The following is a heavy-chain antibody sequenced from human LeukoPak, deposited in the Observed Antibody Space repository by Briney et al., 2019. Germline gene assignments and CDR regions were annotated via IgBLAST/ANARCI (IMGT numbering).Heavy chain of an antibody. CDR2: IYYSGST. Sequence: SETLSLTCAVYGGSFSGYYWSWIRQHPGKGLEWIGYIYYSGSTYYNPSLKSRVTISVDTSKNQFSLKLSSVTAADTAVYYCARGPWYFDLWGRGTLVTVSS. V-gene: IGHV4-31*11. CDR3: ARGPWYFDL. J-gene: IGHJ2*01. CDR1: GGSFSGYY.